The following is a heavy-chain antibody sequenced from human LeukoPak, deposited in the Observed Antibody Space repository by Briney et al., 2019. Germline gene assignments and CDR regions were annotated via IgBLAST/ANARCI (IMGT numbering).Heavy chain of an antibody. V-gene: IGHV4-30-4*01. D-gene: IGHD2-15*01. J-gene: IGHJ4*02. Sequence: SETLSLTCTVSGGSISSGDYYWSWIRQPPGKGLEWIGYIYYSGSTYYNPSLKSRVTISVDTSKNQFPLKLSSVTAADTAVYYCARGGYCSGGSCYFDYWGQGTLVTVSS. CDR1: GGSISSGDYY. CDR3: ARGGYCSGGSCYFDY. CDR2: IYYSGST.